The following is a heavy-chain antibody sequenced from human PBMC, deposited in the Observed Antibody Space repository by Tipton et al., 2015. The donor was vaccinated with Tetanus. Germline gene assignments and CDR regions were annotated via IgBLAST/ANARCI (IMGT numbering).Heavy chain of an antibody. CDR3: ARDREAFDF. D-gene: IGHD1-26*01. J-gene: IGHJ3*01. V-gene: IGHV1-46*04. CDR1: GYIFTHYY. Sequence: QLVQSGAEVKKPGASVKVSCKTSGYIFTHYYLHWVRQAPGQGLEWMGMLYPSDGSTSYAQKLQGRVTMTRDTPTSTVYMELSSLRSEDTAVYYCARDREAFDFWGQGTMVTVSS. CDR2: LYPSDGST.